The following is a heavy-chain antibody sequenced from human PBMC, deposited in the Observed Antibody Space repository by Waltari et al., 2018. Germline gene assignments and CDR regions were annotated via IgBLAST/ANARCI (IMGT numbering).Heavy chain of an antibody. V-gene: IGHV4-4*07. CDR2: IYTSGST. Sequence: QVQLQESGPGLVKPSETLSLTCTVSGGSLSSYYWSWLRQPAGKGLEWIGRIYTSGSTIECPSLKSRVTMSVDTSKNQFSLKLSSVTAADTAVYYCARGGSYYDFWSGRMDVWGKGTTVTVSS. CDR1: GGSLSSYY. CDR3: ARGGSYYDFWSGRMDV. D-gene: IGHD3-3*01. J-gene: IGHJ6*04.